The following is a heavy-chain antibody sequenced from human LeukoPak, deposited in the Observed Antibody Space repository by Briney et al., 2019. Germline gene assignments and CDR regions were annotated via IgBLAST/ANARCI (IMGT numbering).Heavy chain of an antibody. CDR3: ARDYDDYARLVDY. V-gene: IGHV1-18*01. Sequence: ASVKVSCKTSGYTFTSYGLSWVRQAPGQGLEWMGWISAYSGNTNYAQKFQGRVTMTTDTSTSTAYMDLRSLRSDDTAVYYCARDYDDYARLVDYWGQGTLVTVSS. CDR2: ISAYSGNT. J-gene: IGHJ4*02. CDR1: GYTFTSYG. D-gene: IGHD4-17*01.